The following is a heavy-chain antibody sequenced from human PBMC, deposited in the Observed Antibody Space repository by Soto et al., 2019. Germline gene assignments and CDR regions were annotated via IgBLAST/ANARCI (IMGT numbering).Heavy chain of an antibody. V-gene: IGHV3-7*01. D-gene: IGHD1-20*01. Sequence: EVQLVESGGGLVQPGGSLRLSCAASGFTFSSYWMSWVRQAPGKGLEWVANIKQDGSEKYYVDSVKGRSTISRDNARNSLYLQMNSLRAEDTAVYYCARDSQYNWNNYYFDYWGQGTLVTVSS. CDR3: ARDSQYNWNNYYFDY. CDR2: IKQDGSEK. J-gene: IGHJ4*02. CDR1: GFTFSSYW.